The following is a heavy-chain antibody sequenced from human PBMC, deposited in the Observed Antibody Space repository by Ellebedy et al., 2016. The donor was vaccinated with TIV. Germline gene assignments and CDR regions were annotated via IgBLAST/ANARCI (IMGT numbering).Heavy chain of an antibody. D-gene: IGHD3-22*01. CDR2: ILYSGGT. J-gene: IGHJ4*02. CDR1: GDFVTSGAYY. CDR3: ARDSPAYYNSRGLDS. V-gene: IGHV4-61*08. Sequence: SETLSLTCTVSGDFVTSGAYYWTWIRQPPGTGLEWIGYILYSGGTNYNPSLMSRVTISVDTSKNQFSLNLSSVTAADTAVYYCARDSPAYYNSRGLDSWGQGIPVTVSS.